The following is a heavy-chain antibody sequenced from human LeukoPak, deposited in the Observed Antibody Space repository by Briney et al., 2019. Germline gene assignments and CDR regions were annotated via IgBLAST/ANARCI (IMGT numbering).Heavy chain of an antibody. J-gene: IGHJ4*02. CDR2: INPNSGGT. Sequence: ASVKVSCKPSGYTFTGYHMHWVRQTPGQGLEWMGWINPNSGGTNYAQKFQGRVTMTRDTSISTPYMELSRLRSDDTAVYYCAREYSSGWYSNDYWGQGTLVTVSS. D-gene: IGHD6-19*01. CDR3: AREYSSGWYSNDY. V-gene: IGHV1-2*02. CDR1: GYTFTGYH.